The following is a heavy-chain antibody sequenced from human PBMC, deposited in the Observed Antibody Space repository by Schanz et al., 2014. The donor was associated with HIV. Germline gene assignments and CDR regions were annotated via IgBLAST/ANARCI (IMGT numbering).Heavy chain of an antibody. CDR2: ISGSGNTI. CDR1: GFTFSDYF. V-gene: IGHV3-11*01. J-gene: IGHJ6*02. CDR3: ARPDYDFWVDV. Sequence: VQLLESGGGLVQPGGSLRLSCAASGFTFSDYFMTWIRQAPGKGLEWVSYISGSGNTIYYADSVKGRFTISRDNAKNSLSLQMNSLRAVDTAVYYCARPDYDFWVDVWGQGTTVTVSS. D-gene: IGHD3-3*01.